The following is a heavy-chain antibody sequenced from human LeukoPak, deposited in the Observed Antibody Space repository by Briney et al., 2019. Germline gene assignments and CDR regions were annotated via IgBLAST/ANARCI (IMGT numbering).Heavy chain of an antibody. CDR1: GFTFSSYW. J-gene: IGHJ5*02. D-gene: IGHD6-19*01. CDR3: ARECSSGWLGWFDP. Sequence: PGGSLRLSCAASGFTFSSYWMSWVRQAPGKGLEWVANIKQDGSEKYYVDSVKGRFTISRDNAKNSLYLQMNSLRAEDTAVYYCARECSSGWLGWFDPWGQGTLVTVSS. CDR2: IKQDGSEK. V-gene: IGHV3-7*01.